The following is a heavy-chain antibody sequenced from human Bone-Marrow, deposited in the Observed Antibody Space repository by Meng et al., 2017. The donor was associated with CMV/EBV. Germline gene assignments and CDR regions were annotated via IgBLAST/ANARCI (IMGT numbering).Heavy chain of an antibody. V-gene: IGHV1-18*01. CDR3: ARSSPWYFDFWGGPDS. J-gene: IGHJ4*02. Sequence: ASVKVSCKASGYTFTSYGISWVRQAPGQGLEWMGWISAYNGNTNYAQKLQGRVTMTTDTSTSTAYMELRSLRSDDTAVYYCARSSPWYFDFWGGPDSWGQGTLVTVSS. CDR1: GYTFTSYG. CDR2: ISAYNGNT. D-gene: IGHD3-3*01.